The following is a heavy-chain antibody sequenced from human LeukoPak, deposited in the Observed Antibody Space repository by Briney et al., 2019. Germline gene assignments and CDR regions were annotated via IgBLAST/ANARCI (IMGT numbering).Heavy chain of an antibody. Sequence: GGSLRLSCAASGFALSSHWMTWVRQVPGRGPGWVANVNRDGSETYYLDSVKGRFTVSKDNAKNSLYLQMNSLRAEDTALYHCARNNGMDVWGQGTTVIVSS. CDR2: VNRDGSET. CDR1: GFALSSHW. CDR3: ARNNGMDV. J-gene: IGHJ6*02. V-gene: IGHV3-7*03.